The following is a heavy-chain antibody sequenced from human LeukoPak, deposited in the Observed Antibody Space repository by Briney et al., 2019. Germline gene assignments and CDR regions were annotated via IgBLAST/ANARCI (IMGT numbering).Heavy chain of an antibody. CDR2: INEDGSAT. J-gene: IGHJ4*02. V-gene: IGHV3-74*01. D-gene: IGHD3-10*01. CDR3: TRDTFGARDS. CDR1: GYTLSTYW. Sequence: GGSLRLSCAASGYTLSTYWMHSVRHGPRKGLLWVSRINEDGSATSYAESVRGRFTIPRDNAKKTLYLQMNSLRAEDTAVYYCTRDTFGARDSWGQGTLVTVSS.